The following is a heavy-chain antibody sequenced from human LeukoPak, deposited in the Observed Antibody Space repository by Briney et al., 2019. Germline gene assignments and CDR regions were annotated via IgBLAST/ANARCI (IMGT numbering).Heavy chain of an antibody. CDR3: ARVSANYFDY. Sequence: GGSLRLSCAASGFTVSSNYMSWVRQAPGKGLEWVSVIYSGVSTYYADSVKGRFTISRDNAKHSLYLQINSLRAEDTAVYYCARVSANYFDYWGQGTLVTVSS. CDR2: IYSGVST. V-gene: IGHV3-66*01. D-gene: IGHD2-8*01. J-gene: IGHJ4*02. CDR1: GFTVSSNY.